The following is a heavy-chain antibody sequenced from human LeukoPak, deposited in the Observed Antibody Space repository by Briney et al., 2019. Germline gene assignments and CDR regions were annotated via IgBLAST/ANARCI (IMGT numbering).Heavy chain of an antibody. CDR3: ASSTVVTQLDY. CDR2: IHTSVST. Sequence: SETLSLTCSVSGGSISSYYWSWIRQPAGKGLEWIRRIHTSVSTNYNPSLKSRVTMSLDTSKNQFSLKRSSVTAADTAVYYCASSTVVTQLDYWGQGTLVTVSS. J-gene: IGHJ4*02. D-gene: IGHD4-23*01. CDR1: GGSISSYY. V-gene: IGHV4-4*07.